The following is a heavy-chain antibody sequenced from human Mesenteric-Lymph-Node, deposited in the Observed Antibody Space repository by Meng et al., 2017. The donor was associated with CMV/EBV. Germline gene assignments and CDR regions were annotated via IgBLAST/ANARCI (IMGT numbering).Heavy chain of an antibody. CDR1: GFTLSSYA. D-gene: IGHD5-24*01. Sequence: GESLKISCAASGFTLSSYAMHWVRQAPGKGLEWVAVISYDGSNKYYADSVKGRFTISRDNSKNTLYLQMNSLRAEDTAVYYCVNLEMAALGSWGQGTLVTVSS. CDR2: ISYDGSNK. V-gene: IGHV3-30-3*01. CDR3: VNLEMAALGS. J-gene: IGHJ5*02.